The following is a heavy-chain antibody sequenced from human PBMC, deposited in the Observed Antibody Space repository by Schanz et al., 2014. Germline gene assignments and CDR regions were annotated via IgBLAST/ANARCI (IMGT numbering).Heavy chain of an antibody. D-gene: IGHD5-12*01. J-gene: IGHJ4*02. Sequence: VQLLESGGGLVQPGGSLRLSCAASGFTFSTYAMHWVRQAPGKGLEWVAYISNDGSSKYYADSVKGRFTISRDNSKKTLYLQMNSLRAEDTAVYYCARDGYNAYDLKRGDYWGQGTQVAVSS. V-gene: IGHV3-30*07. CDR2: ISNDGSSK. CDR1: GFTFSTYA. CDR3: ARDGYNAYDLKRGDY.